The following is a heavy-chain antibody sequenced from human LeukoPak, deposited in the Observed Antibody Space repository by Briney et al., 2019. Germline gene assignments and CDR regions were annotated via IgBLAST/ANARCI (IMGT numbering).Heavy chain of an antibody. Sequence: SETLSLTCTVSGGSISSSSYYWGWIRQPPGKGLEWIGSIYHSGSTYYNPSLKSRVTISVDTSKNQFSLKLSSVTAADTAVYYCASGLVVNSALSFDYWGQGTLVTVSS. D-gene: IGHD3-22*01. CDR3: ASGLVVNSALSFDY. V-gene: IGHV4-39*07. J-gene: IGHJ4*02. CDR2: IYHSGST. CDR1: GGSISSSSYY.